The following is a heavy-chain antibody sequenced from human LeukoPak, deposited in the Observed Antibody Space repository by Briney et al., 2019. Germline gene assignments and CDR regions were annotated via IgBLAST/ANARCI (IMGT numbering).Heavy chain of an antibody. CDR3: AKDINGGYYDSSGYWANLGAFDI. V-gene: IGHV3-9*01. D-gene: IGHD3-22*01. Sequence: GGSLRLSCAASGFTFDDYAMHGVRQAPGKGLEWVSGISWNSGSIGYADSVKGRFTISRDNAKNSLYLQMNSLRAEDTALYYCAKDINGGYYDSSGYWANLGAFDIWGQGTMVTVSS. CDR1: GFTFDDYA. J-gene: IGHJ3*02. CDR2: ISWNSGSI.